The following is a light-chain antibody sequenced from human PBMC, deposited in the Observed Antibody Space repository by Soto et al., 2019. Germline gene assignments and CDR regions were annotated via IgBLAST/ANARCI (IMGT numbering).Light chain of an antibody. Sequence: IQLTQSPSSLSASVGDRVTITCRASQGIRNYLAWYQQKPGKAPNLLIYLASTLQGGVPSRFSGSGSGTDFSLTISSLQPEDVATYYCQYLNFFPLTFGGGTKVELK. J-gene: IGKJ4*01. CDR1: QGIRNY. CDR3: QYLNFFPLT. CDR2: LAS. V-gene: IGKV1-9*01.